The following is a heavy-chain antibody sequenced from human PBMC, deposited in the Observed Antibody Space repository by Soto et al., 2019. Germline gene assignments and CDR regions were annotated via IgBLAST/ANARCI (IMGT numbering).Heavy chain of an antibody. J-gene: IGHJ5*02. CDR3: ARVPSGHPPLCRIDP. D-gene: IGHD1-26*01. CDR1: GGSISSGTFS. CDR2: IYYTGGT. Sequence: TLSLTCAVSGGSISSGTFSWTWIRQPPGKGLEFIGSIYYTGGTYYNPSLKSRVTISLDRSKNQFSLNLSSVAAADTAMYYCARVPSGHPPLCRIDPWGQGPLVTRSS. V-gene: IGHV4-30-2*01.